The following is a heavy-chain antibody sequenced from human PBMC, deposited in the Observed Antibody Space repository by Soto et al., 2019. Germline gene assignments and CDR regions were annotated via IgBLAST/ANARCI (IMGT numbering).Heavy chain of an antibody. CDR1: GGSISSGGYY. V-gene: IGHV4-31*03. D-gene: IGHD6-19*01. J-gene: IGHJ4*02. Sequence: QVQLQESGPGLVKPSQTLSLTCTVSGGSISSGGYYWSWIRQHPGKGLEWIGYIYYSGSTYYNPSLKSRVTISVDTSKNQFSRKLSSVTAADTAVYYCARGSRSSGWYDLFRGYFDYWGQGTLVTVSS. CDR2: IYYSGST. CDR3: ARGSRSSGWYDLFRGYFDY.